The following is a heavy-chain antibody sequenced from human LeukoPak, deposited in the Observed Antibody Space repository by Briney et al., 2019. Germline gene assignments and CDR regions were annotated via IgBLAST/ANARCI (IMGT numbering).Heavy chain of an antibody. CDR3: AREGTLRAHWDPFDY. V-gene: IGHV3-7*01. D-gene: IGHD7-27*01. J-gene: IGHJ4*02. CDR2: IKIDGSEI. Sequence: GGSLRLSCVVSGFTFSDYWMGWVRQAPGKGLEWVATIKIDGSEIYYVDSVKGRFTISRDNARNSVYLQMNSLRGEDTAIYYCAREGTLRAHWDPFDYWGQGTLVTVSS. CDR1: GFTFSDYW.